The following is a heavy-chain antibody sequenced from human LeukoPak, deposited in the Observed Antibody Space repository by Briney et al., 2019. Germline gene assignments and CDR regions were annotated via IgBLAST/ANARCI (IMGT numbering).Heavy chain of an antibody. Sequence: PGGSLRLSCAASGFTFSSYAMSWVRQAPGKGLEWVSAISGSGGSTYYADSVKGRFTISRDNAKNSLYLQMNSLRAEDTAVYYCARLTVIAVAVDWGQGTLVTVSS. V-gene: IGHV3-23*01. CDR3: ARLTVIAVAVD. J-gene: IGHJ4*02. D-gene: IGHD6-19*01. CDR2: ISGSGGST. CDR1: GFTFSSYA.